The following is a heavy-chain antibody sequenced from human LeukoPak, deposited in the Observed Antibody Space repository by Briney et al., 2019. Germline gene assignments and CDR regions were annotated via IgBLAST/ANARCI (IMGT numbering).Heavy chain of an antibody. Sequence: ASVKVSCKASGYTFTSYSISWVRQAPGQGLEWMGWISAYNGNTNYAQKLQGRVTMTTDTSTSTAYMELRSLRSDGTAVYYCARDHLPADDHYGMDVWGQGTTVTVSS. V-gene: IGHV1-18*01. D-gene: IGHD2-2*01. J-gene: IGHJ6*02. CDR2: ISAYNGNT. CDR1: GYTFTSYS. CDR3: ARDHLPADDHYGMDV.